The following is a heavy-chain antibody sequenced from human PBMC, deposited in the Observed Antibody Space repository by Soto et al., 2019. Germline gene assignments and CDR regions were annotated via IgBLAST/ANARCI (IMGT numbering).Heavy chain of an antibody. V-gene: IGHV3-21*01. CDR1: GFTFRTYT. CDR2: IRGFSPYT. J-gene: IGHJ6*02. Sequence: LRLSCVASGFTFRTYTMNWVRQAPGKGLEWVSGIRGFSPYTFYAESVKGRFTISRDNAKNSLYLQMNSLGVEDTAVYYCARDRGYDAHDYYYNAMDVWGQGTTVTAP. CDR3: ARDRGYDAHDYYYNAMDV. D-gene: IGHD2-15*01.